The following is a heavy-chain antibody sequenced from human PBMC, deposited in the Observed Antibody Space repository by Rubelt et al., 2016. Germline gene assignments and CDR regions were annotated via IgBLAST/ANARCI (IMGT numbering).Heavy chain of an antibody. CDR2: NYYSGRT. CDR1: GGSISSSSYY. Sequence: QLQLQESGPGLVKPSETLSLTCTVSGGSISSSSYYWGWIRQPPGKGLEWIGSNYYSGRTNYNPSIKSRVTKSVDTAKNQFSLKLSSVTAAETAVYYCARGKEGLGVTMMDYWGQGTLVTVSS. CDR3: ARGKEGLGVTMMDY. D-gene: IGHD3-22*01. J-gene: IGHJ4*02. V-gene: IGHV4-39*07.